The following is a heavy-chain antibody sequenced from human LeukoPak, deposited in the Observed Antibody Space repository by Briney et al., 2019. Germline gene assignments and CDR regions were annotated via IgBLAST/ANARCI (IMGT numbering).Heavy chain of an antibody. CDR2: IFYSGST. D-gene: IGHD6-19*01. CDR3: ARRAAVAGQPAFDI. Sequence: SETLSLTCTVSGGSISSSNYNWGWIRQSPGKGLEWLATIFYSGSTYYNPSLKSRVTISQDTSKNQFSLKMTSATAADTAVYYFARRAAVAGQPAFDIWGQGTMVTVSS. V-gene: IGHV4-39*01. CDR1: GGSISSSNYN. J-gene: IGHJ3*02.